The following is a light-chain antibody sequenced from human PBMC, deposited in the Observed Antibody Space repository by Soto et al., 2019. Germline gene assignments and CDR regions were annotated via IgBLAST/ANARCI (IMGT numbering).Light chain of an antibody. J-gene: IGKJ1*01. CDR1: QSISIW. CDR2: KAS. Sequence: DIHMTQSPSTLSASVGDRVTITCRASQSISIWLAWYQQKPGRAPKLLIYKASSLESGVPSRFSGSGSGTEFTLTISSLQPDDFATYYCQQYCSWGTFGQGTKVEIK. CDR3: QQYCSWGT. V-gene: IGKV1-5*03.